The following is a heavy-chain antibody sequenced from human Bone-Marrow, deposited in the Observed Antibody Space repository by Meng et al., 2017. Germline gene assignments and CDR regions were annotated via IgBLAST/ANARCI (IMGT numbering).Heavy chain of an antibody. V-gene: IGHV4-39*01. J-gene: IGHJ4*02. Sequence: QLQLQESGPGLVKSSETLSLTCIVSGDSISSRSDYGGWIRQPPGKGLEWIGSIYYSGSTYYNPSLKSRVTISVDTSKNQFSLTLSSVTAADTAVYYCARRDYFDYWGQGTLVTVSS. CDR3: ARRDYFDY. CDR1: GDSISSRSDY. CDR2: IYYSGST.